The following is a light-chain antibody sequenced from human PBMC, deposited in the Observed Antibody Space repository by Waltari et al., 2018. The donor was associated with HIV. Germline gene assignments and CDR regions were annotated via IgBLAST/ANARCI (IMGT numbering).Light chain of an antibody. J-gene: IGKJ5*01. CDR1: QSLLNSNVFNY. V-gene: IGKV2-28*01. Sequence: DIVMTQSPPSLPVTPGEPASISFRSRQSLLNSNVFNYLDWYLQKPGQSPRLLIYLASDRAPGVPDRFSGSGSGTDFTLKISRVEAEDVGVYYCMQALQTPLITFGQGTRLEIK. CDR3: MQALQTPLIT. CDR2: LAS.